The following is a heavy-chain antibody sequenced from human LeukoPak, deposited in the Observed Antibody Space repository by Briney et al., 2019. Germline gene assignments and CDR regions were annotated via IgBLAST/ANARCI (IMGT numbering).Heavy chain of an antibody. D-gene: IGHD4-11*01. J-gene: IGHJ6*02. CDR3: ARDRLVSNFLGYYYYGMDV. CDR1: GFTFSSYW. V-gene: IGHV3-7*01. CDR2: IKQDGSEK. Sequence: PGGSLRLSCAASGFTFSSYWMSWVRQAPGKGLEWVANIKQDGSEKYYVDSVKGRFTISRDNAKNSLYLQMNSLRAEDTAVYYCARDRLVSNFLGYYYYGMDVWGQGITVTVSS.